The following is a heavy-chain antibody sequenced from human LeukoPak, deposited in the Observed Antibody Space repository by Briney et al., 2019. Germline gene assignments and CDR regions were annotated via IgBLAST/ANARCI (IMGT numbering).Heavy chain of an antibody. CDR2: IGTAGDT. CDR3: ARAGPGRGSSWLDY. V-gene: IGHV3-13*04. D-gene: IGHD6-13*01. J-gene: IGHJ4*02. Sequence: GGSLRLSCAASGFTFSSYDMHWVRQATRKGLEWVSAIGTAGDTYYPGSVKGRFTISRENAKNSLYLQMNSLRAGDTAVYYCARAGPGRGSSWLDYWGQGTLVTVSS. CDR1: GFTFSSYD.